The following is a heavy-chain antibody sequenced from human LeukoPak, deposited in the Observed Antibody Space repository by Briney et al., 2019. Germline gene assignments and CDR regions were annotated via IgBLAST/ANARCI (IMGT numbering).Heavy chain of an antibody. J-gene: IGHJ4*02. CDR3: ARGYNWNDTVDY. V-gene: IGHV4-34*01. CDR2: INRSGST. CDR1: GGSFSGYY. Sequence: SETLSLTCAVYGGSFSGYYWSWIRQPPGKGLEWIGEINRSGSTNYNPSLKSRVTISVDTSKNQFSLKLSSVTAADTAVYYCARGYNWNDTVDYWGQGTLVTVSS. D-gene: IGHD1-1*01.